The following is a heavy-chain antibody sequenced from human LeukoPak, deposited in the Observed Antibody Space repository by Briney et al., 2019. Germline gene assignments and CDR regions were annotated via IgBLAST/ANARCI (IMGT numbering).Heavy chain of an antibody. D-gene: IGHD6-19*01. CDR1: GYTFTSYD. J-gene: IGHJ4*02. CDR2: MNPNSGNT. CDR3: ARVLAVAGTDFDY. V-gene: IGHV1-8*01. Sequence: TSVKVSCKASGYTFTSYDINWVRQATGQGLEWMGWMNPNSGNTGYAQKFQGRVTMTRNTSISTAYMELSSLRSEDTAVYYCARVLAVAGTDFDYWGQGTLVTVSS.